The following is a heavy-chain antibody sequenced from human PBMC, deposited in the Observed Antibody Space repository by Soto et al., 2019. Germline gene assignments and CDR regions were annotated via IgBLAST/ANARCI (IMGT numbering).Heavy chain of an antibody. J-gene: IGHJ4*02. Sequence: QGQLVQSGAEVTKPGASVKVSCKTSDYAFSAYGLSWVRQAPGQGLQWMGGSVAGSGNTVYAQDFQGRVTVTTDRSTNTGYMELRSLTSDDTALYYCARVAGSGSGSRHFDTWGQGTLVTVSS. CDR3: ARVAGSGSGSRHFDT. D-gene: IGHD3-10*01. CDR1: DYAFSAYG. V-gene: IGHV1-18*01. CDR2: SVAGSGNT.